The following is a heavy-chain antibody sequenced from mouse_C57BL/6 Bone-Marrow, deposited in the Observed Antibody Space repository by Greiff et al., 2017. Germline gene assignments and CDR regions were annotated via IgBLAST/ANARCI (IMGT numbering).Heavy chain of an antibody. D-gene: IGHD2-4*01. V-gene: IGHV5-12*01. CDR2: ISNGGGST. J-gene: IGHJ4*01. CDR3: ARQDYDYLYAMDY. Sequence: VQLQESGGGLVQPGGSLKLSCAASGFTFSDYYMYWVRQTPEKRLEWVAYISNGGGSTYYPDTVKGRFTISGDNAKNTLYLQMSRLKSEDTAMYYCARQDYDYLYAMDYWGQGTSVTVSS. CDR1: GFTFSDYY.